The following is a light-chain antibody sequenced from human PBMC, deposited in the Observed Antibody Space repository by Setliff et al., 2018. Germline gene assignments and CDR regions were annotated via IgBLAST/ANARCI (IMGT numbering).Light chain of an antibody. Sequence: QSALTQPASVSGSPGQSITISCTGTSSDVGGYKYVSWYQEHPGKAPKLMIYDVSKRPSGVSNRFSGSKSGNTASLTISGLQAEDEADYYCCSYAGSRIWVFGGGTKSPS. V-gene: IGLV2-23*02. CDR1: SSDVGGYKY. J-gene: IGLJ3*02. CDR2: DVS. CDR3: CSYAGSRIWV.